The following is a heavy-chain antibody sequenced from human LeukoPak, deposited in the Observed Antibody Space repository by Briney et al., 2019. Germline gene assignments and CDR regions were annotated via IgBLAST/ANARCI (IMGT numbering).Heavy chain of an antibody. CDR2: IYHTGST. CDR3: ATFFAGGISFPDY. Sequence: PSETLSLTCGVSGYSISRGYYWAWIRQPPGKGLEWIGTIYHTGSTYYTPSLGSRVTISVDTSKSQFFLKVNSVTAADTAVYYCATFFAGGISFPDYWGQGTLVTVSS. D-gene: IGHD3-16*01. V-gene: IGHV4-38-2*01. J-gene: IGHJ4*02. CDR1: GYSISRGYY.